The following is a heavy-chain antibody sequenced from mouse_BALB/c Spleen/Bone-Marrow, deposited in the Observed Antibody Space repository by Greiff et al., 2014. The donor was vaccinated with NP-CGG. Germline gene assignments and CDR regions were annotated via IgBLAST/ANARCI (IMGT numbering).Heavy chain of an antibody. Sequence: VQLQQSGAELVRPGTSVKVSCKASGYAFANYLIEWVKQRPGQGLEWIGVNNPGSGGTNYNEKFKGKATLTADKSSSTVYMQLSSLTSDDSAVYFCARSIYDGYSEAMDYWGQGTSVTVSS. D-gene: IGHD2-3*01. CDR2: NNPGSGGT. V-gene: IGHV1-54*03. CDR1: GYAFANYL. J-gene: IGHJ4*01. CDR3: ARSIYDGYSEAMDY.